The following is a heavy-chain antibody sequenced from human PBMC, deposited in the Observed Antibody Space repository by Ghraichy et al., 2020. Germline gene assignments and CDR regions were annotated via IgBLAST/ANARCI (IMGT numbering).Heavy chain of an antibody. CDR2: ISGSGGSRSGGST. V-gene: IGHV3-23*01. D-gene: IGHD3-22*01. J-gene: IGHJ4*02. Sequence: GALRLSCAASGFTFTSYAMSWVRQAPGKGLEWVSAISGSGGSRSGGSTYYADSVKGRFTISRDNSKNTLYLQMNSLRAEDTAVYYCAKVSYYDSSGYFFWGQGTLVTVSS. CDR3: AKVSYYDSSGYFF. CDR1: GFTFTSYA.